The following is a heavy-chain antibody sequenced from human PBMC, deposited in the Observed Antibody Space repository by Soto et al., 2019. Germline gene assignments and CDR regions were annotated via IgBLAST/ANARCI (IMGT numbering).Heavy chain of an antibody. J-gene: IGHJ6*03. D-gene: IGHD6-6*01. V-gene: IGHV1-8*01. CDR3: ARGPDSSSSNDYYYYMDV. Sequence: ASVKVSCKASGYTFTSYDINWVRQATGQGLEWMGWMNPNSGNTGYAQKFQGRVTMTRNTSISTAYMELSSLRSEDTAVYYCARGPDSSSSNDYYYYMDVWGKGTTVTVSS. CDR1: GYTFTSYD. CDR2: MNPNSGNT.